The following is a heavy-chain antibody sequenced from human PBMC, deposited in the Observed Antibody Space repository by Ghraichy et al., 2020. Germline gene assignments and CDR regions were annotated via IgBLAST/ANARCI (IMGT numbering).Heavy chain of an antibody. CDR1: GGTFSSYA. V-gene: IGHV1-69*13. CDR3: ASGSGIAVAAWGPPYYYYGMDV. Sequence: SVKVSCKASGGTFSSYAISWVRQAPGQGLEWMGGIIPIFGTANYAQKFQGRVTITADESTSTAYMELSSLRSEDTAVYYCASGSGIAVAAWGPPYYYYGMDVWGQGTTVTVSS. J-gene: IGHJ6*02. CDR2: IIPIFGTA. D-gene: IGHD6-19*01.